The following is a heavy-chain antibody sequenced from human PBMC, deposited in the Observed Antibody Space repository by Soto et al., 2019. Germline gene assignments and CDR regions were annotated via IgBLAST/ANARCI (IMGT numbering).Heavy chain of an antibody. D-gene: IGHD1-26*01. CDR1: EFTFSSYW. CDR2: INSDGGTT. Sequence: EVQLVESGGNLVQPGGSLRLSCAASEFTFSSYWMHWVRQAPGKGLVWVSRINSDGGTTSYADSVKGRFTISRDKAKNTLYLQMNSLRAEDTAVYYCARVGVGVYYFDYWGQGTLVTVSS. J-gene: IGHJ4*02. CDR3: ARVGVGVYYFDY. V-gene: IGHV3-74*01.